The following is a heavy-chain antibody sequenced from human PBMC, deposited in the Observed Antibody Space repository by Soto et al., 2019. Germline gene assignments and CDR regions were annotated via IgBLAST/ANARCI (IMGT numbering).Heavy chain of an antibody. J-gene: IGHJ4*02. D-gene: IGHD6-13*01. Sequence: QVQLQESGPGLVRPSGTVSLTCAVSGVSISRDNWCSWVRQPPVKALEWIGEIHHSGSTNYNPSLKSRFPMSVVPSKYLFSLTLNSGTAADTAFYYCARDHGSHPGYWGQGDLVSVSS. CDR3: ARDHGSHPGY. CDR2: IHHSGST. V-gene: IGHV4-4*02. CDR1: GVSISRDNW.